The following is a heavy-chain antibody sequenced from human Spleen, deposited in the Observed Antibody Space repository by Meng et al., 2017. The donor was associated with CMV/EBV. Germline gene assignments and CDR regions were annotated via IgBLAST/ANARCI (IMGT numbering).Heavy chain of an antibody. CDR1: GYSVTGRY. CDR3: AGEDVAMVTELFDF. V-gene: IGHV1-2*02. D-gene: IGHD5-18*01. CDR2: IDRYSSNT. Sequence: GYSVTGRYMHWVRQTPGQSLEWMGWIDRYSSNTNCAQKLKNRVTMTRNTSITTAYVELRRQRSDGTAFYFCAGEDVAMVTELFDFWGQGTLVTVSS. J-gene: IGHJ4*02.